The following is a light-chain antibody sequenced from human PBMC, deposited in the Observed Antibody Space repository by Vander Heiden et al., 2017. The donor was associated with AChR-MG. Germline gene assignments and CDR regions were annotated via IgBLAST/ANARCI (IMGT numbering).Light chain of an antibody. CDR2: EVS. CDR1: SSDVGGYNY. CDR3: SSYTGSSSV. Sequence: QSDLTQPPPASGSPGQSVTISCTGTSSDVGGYNYVSWYQQHPGKAPILMIYEVSKRPSGVPGRFSGSKSGNTASLTVSGLQAEDEAYYYCSSYTGSSSVFGGGTKLTVL. J-gene: IGLJ3*02. V-gene: IGLV2-8*01.